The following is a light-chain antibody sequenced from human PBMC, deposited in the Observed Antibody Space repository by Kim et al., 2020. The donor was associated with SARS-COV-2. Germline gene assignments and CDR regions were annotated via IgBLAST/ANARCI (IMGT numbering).Light chain of an antibody. CDR3: QQYFTTPFT. Sequence: NKNYLAWYQQKPGQPPKLLIYWASTRESGVPDRFSGSGSGTDFTLTISSLQAEDVAVYYCQQYFTTPFTFGPGTKVDIK. CDR1: NKNY. V-gene: IGKV4-1*01. CDR2: WAS. J-gene: IGKJ3*01.